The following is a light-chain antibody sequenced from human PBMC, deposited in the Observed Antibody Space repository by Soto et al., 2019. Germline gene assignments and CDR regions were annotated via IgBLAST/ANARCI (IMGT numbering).Light chain of an antibody. CDR3: SSYTSSSTLV. Sequence: QSALTQPASVSESPGQSITISCTGTSSDVGGYDYVSWYQQHPGKAPKLMIYEVSNRPSGVSNRFSGSKSGNTASLTISGLHAEDEADYYCSSYTSSSTLVFGGGTKVTVL. V-gene: IGLV2-14*01. J-gene: IGLJ2*01. CDR2: EVS. CDR1: SSDVGGYDY.